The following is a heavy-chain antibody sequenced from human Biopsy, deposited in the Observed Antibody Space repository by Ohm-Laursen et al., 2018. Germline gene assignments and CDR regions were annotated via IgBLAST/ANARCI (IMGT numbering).Heavy chain of an antibody. V-gene: IGHV4-34*08. Sequence: SETLSLTCAVLGKTFSDYQWSWIRQLPGKGLEWIGQINQAGTTNYNPSLKSRVSISADASKYEFSLRLTSVTAADTAVYLCGNEVHGRDYWGLGAQVTVSS. D-gene: IGHD2-15*01. J-gene: IGHJ4*02. CDR1: GKTFSDYQ. CDR2: INQAGTT. CDR3: GNEVHGRDY.